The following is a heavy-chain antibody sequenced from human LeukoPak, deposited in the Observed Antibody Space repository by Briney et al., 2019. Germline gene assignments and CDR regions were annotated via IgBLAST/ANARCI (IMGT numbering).Heavy chain of an antibody. Sequence: GGSLRLSCKGSGYSFTSYWIAWVRQMPGKGLEWMGVIYPDDFDTRYSPSFQGQVTISADKSISTAFLQWSSLKASDTAIYYCARHGKLSASRNWFDPWGQGTLVTVSS. J-gene: IGHJ5*02. D-gene: IGHD1-26*01. CDR3: ARHGKLSASRNWFDP. V-gene: IGHV5-51*01. CDR2: IYPDDFDT. CDR1: GYSFTSYW.